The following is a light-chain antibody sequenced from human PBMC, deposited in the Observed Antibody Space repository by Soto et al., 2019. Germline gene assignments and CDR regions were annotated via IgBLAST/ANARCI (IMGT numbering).Light chain of an antibody. CDR1: QGISNW. CDR3: QPANSFPWT. CDR2: AAS. V-gene: IGKV1-12*01. J-gene: IGKJ1*01. Sequence: DIQLTQSPSFLVTSVGDSVTITCRASQGISNWLAWYQQKPGKAAKLLIYAASSLQSGVTSRFSGSGSGTDFTLTISSLQPEDFATYYCQPANSFPWTFGPGTKVDIK.